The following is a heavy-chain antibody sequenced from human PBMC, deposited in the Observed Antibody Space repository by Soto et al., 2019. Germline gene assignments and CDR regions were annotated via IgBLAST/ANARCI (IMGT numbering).Heavy chain of an antibody. Sequence: GGSLRLSCAASGFTFSSYSMNWVRQAPGKGLEWVSYISSSSSTIYYADSVKGRFTISRDNAKNSLYLQMNSLRAEDTAVYYCARDLGTSSGWYPFDYWGQGPRSPSPQ. CDR3: ARDLGTSSGWYPFDY. CDR2: ISSSSSTI. V-gene: IGHV3-48*01. CDR1: GFTFSSYS. D-gene: IGHD6-19*01. J-gene: IGHJ4*02.